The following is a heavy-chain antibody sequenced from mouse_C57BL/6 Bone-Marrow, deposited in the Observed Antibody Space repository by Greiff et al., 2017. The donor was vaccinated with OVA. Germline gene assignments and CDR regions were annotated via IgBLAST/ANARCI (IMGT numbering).Heavy chain of an antibody. CDR2: IDPSDSYT. V-gene: IGHV1-69*01. CDR3: ARRGRYYGSSTPFAY. CDR1: GYTFTSYW. Sequence: QVQLQQPGAELVMPGASVKLSCKASGYTFTSYWMHWVKQRPGQGLEWIGEIDPSDSYTNYNQKFKGKSTLTVDKSSSTAYMQLSSLTSEDFAVYYCARRGRYYGSSTPFAYWGQGTLVTVSA. D-gene: IGHD1-1*01. J-gene: IGHJ3*01.